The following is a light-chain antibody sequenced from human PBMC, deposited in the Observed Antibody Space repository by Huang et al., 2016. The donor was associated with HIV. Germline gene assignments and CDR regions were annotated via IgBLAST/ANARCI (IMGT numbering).Light chain of an antibody. CDR3: MQGTHWPPGT. CDR1: QTLVHTDGNTY. J-gene: IGKJ1*01. Sequence: DVVMTQSPLSLPVTLGQPAAIPCRSSQTLVHTDGNTYLHWFLQRPGQSPRRLIYKVASRDPGVPDRFSGSGSGIEFTLTISRVEAEDIGVYYCMQGTHWPPGTFGQGTKVEMK. CDR2: KVA. V-gene: IGKV2-30*02.